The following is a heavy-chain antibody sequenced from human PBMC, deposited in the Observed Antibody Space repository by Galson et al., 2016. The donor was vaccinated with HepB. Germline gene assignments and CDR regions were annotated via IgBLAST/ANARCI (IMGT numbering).Heavy chain of an antibody. Sequence: SLRLSCAAFGFSFTTYAMSWVRQAPGKGLEWVSENSGSGGSTNYADSVKGRSTISRDSSKNTLYLQMNSLRDEDTAIYYCAKSLDSTGWDSIFDYWGQGILVTVSS. CDR2: NSGSGGST. J-gene: IGHJ4*02. CDR1: GFSFTTYA. CDR3: AKSLDSTGWDSIFDY. V-gene: IGHV3-23*01. D-gene: IGHD6-19*01.